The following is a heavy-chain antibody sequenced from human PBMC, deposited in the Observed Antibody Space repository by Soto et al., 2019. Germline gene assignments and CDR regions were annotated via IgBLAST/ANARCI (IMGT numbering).Heavy chain of an antibody. CDR3: AKDQGQWLVGYFDY. D-gene: IGHD6-19*01. CDR1: GFTFSSYA. CDR2: ISGSGGTT. V-gene: IGHV3-23*01. J-gene: IGHJ4*02. Sequence: GGSLRLSCAASGFTFSSYAMTWVRQAPGKGLEWVSAISGSGGTTYYADSVKGRFTISRDNSKNTLYLQMNSLRAEDTAVYYCAKDQGQWLVGYFDYWGQGTLVTVSS.